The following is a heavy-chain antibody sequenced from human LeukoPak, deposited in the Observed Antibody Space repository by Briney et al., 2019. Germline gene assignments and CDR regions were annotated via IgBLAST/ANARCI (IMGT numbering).Heavy chain of an antibody. J-gene: IGHJ4*02. CDR1: GSAVSSDDHF. CDR2: IYHRGST. CDR3: ARAPYDILTGYFLFDS. Sequence: SQTLSLTCAVSGSAVSSDDHFWSWIRQPPGRGLEWIGYIYHRGSTSYNPSLRSRVTVSLDKSRNQFSLNLYSVTAADTAVYYCARAPYDILTGYFLFDSWGLGTLITVSS. D-gene: IGHD3-9*01. V-gene: IGHV4-30-2*01.